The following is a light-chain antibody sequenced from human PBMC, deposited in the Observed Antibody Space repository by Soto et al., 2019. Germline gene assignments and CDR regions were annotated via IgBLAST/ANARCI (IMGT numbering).Light chain of an antibody. Sequence: EIVLTQSPFTLSSFVGERATLSCRASQSVSSSYLAWYQQKPGQAPRLLIYGASSRATGIPDRFSGSGSGTDFTLTIRRLEPEDFAVYYCQQYGSSTWTFGQGTKVDIK. CDR3: QQYGSSTWT. CDR1: QSVSSSY. J-gene: IGKJ1*01. CDR2: GAS. V-gene: IGKV3-20*01.